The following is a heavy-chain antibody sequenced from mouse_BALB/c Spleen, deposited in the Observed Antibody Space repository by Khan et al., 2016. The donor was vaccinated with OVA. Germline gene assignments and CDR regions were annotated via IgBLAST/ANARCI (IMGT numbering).Heavy chain of an antibody. CDR3: AGNRNGYFDA. Sequence: QVQLKQSGPGLVQPSQSLSITCTVSGFSLANYGVHWVRQSPGKGLEWLGVIWSGGITDYNATFISRLSISKDNSKGQVFFNMTSLQANDTARYDCAGNRNGYFDAWGQGSTVTVSS. CDR1: GFSLANYG. CDR2: IWSGGIT. V-gene: IGHV2-2*02. J-gene: IGHJ2*01. D-gene: IGHD1-1*02.